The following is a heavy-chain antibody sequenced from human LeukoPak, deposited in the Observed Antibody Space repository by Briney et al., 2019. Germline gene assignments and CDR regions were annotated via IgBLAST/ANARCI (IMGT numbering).Heavy chain of an antibody. CDR3: ARDNRGYSGYDSFFGY. V-gene: IGHV3-53*01. CDR2: IYSGGST. CDR1: GFTVSSNY. D-gene: IGHD5-12*01. J-gene: IGHJ4*02. Sequence: GGSLRLSCAASGFTVSSNYMSWVRQAPGKGLEWVSVIYSGGSTHYADPVKGRFTISRDNSKNTLYLQMNSLRAEDTAVYYCARDNRGYSGYDSFFGYWGQGTLVTVSS.